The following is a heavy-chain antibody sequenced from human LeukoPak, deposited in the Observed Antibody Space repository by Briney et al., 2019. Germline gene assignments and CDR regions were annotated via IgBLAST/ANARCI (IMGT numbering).Heavy chain of an antibody. Sequence: GASVKVSCKASGYTFTSYDINWVRQATGQGLEWMGWMNPNSGNTGYAQKFQGRVTMTRNTSISTAYMELSSLRSEDTAVYYCARGLIWFGELDYYYYYGMDVWGQGTTVTVSS. D-gene: IGHD3-10*01. CDR1: GYTFTSYD. J-gene: IGHJ6*02. CDR2: MNPNSGNT. CDR3: ARGLIWFGELDYYYYYGMDV. V-gene: IGHV1-8*01.